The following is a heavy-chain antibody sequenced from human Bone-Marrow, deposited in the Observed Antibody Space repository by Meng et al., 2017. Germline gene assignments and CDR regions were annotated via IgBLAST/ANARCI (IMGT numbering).Heavy chain of an antibody. J-gene: IGHJ4*02. V-gene: IGHV2-5*02. CDR1: GCARGSGGVG. CDR3: AHSQYSSGWFTLDY. D-gene: IGHD6-19*01. Sequence: QITVKESGPTVVKPAQTLTLTWSVSGCARGSGGVGVGWIRQPPGKALEWLALIYWDDDKRYSPSLKSRLTITKDTSKNQVVLTMTNMDPVDTATYYCAHSQYSSGWFTLDYWGQGTLVTVSS. CDR2: IYWDDDK.